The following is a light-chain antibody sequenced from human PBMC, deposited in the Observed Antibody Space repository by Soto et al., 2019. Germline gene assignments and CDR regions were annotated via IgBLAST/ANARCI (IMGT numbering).Light chain of an antibody. CDR1: QSVSSN. J-gene: IGKJ1*01. V-gene: IGKV3-20*01. CDR3: EQYGSSPTWT. Sequence: EIVMTQSPATLSVSPGERATLSCRASQSVSSNLAWYQQKPGQAPRLLIYGASSRATGIPDRFSGSGSGTEFTLTISRLEPEDFAVYYCEQYGSSPTWTFGQGTKVDIK. CDR2: GAS.